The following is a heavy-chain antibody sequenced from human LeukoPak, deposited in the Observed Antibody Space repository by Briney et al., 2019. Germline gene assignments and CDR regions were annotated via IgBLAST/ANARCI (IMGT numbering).Heavy chain of an antibody. CDR3: AKDPSSIAARRGRYFDY. CDR2: ISGSGGST. CDR1: GFTFSSYA. Sequence: GGSLRLSCAASGFTFSSYAMHWVRQAPGKGLEWVSAISGSGGSTYYADSVKGRFTISRDNSKNTLYLQMNSLRAEDTAVYYCAKDPSSIAARRGRYFDYWGQGTLVTVSS. V-gene: IGHV3-23*01. J-gene: IGHJ4*02. D-gene: IGHD6-6*01.